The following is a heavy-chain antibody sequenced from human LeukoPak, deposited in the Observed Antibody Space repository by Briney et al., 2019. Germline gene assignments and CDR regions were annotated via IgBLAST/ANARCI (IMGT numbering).Heavy chain of an antibody. CDR1: GFTFDDYA. J-gene: IGHJ6*02. D-gene: IGHD3-10*01. CDR3: ARALWSGPVYYGMDV. Sequence: GGSLRLSCAASGFTFDDYAMHWVRQAPGKGLEWVSGISWNSGSIGYADSVKGRFTISRDNAKNSLYLQMNSLRAEDTAVYYCARALWSGPVYYGMDVWGQGTTVTVSS. V-gene: IGHV3-9*01. CDR2: ISWNSGSI.